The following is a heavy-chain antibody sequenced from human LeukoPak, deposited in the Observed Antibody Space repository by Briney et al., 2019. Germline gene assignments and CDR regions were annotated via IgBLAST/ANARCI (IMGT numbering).Heavy chain of an antibody. V-gene: IGHV4-34*01. CDR2: INHSGST. D-gene: IGHD3-3*01. CDR3: ARGPNDFWSGYYNWFDP. Sequence: SETLSLTCAVYGGSFSGYYWGWIRQPPGKGLEWIGEINHSGSTNYNPSLKSRVTISVDTSKNQFSLKLSSVTAADTAVYYCARGPNDFWSGYYNWFDPWGQGTLVTVSS. CDR1: GGSFSGYY. J-gene: IGHJ5*02.